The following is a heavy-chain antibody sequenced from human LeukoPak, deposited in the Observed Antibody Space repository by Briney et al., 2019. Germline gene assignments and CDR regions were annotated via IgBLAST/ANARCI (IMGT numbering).Heavy chain of an antibody. CDR1: GFTFSSYA. D-gene: IGHD2-21*01. CDR3: ARGALIPDF. Sequence: GFLRLSCAASGFTFSSYAMTWVRQAPGKGLAWVSSISKSDGSTYYADSVKGRFTISRDNSKNTVYLHMDSLRVEDTAIYYCARGALIPDFRGQGTLVTVSS. V-gene: IGHV3-23*01. J-gene: IGHJ4*02. CDR2: ISKSDGST.